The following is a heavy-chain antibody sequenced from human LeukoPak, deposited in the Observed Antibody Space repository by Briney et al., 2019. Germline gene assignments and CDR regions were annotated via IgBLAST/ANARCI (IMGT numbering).Heavy chain of an antibody. D-gene: IGHD4-17*01. CDR1: GYTLTELS. Sequence: ASVKVSCKVSGYTLTELSVHWVRQAPGKGLEWMGGFDPEDGETIYAQKFQGRVTMTEDTSTDTAYMELSSLRSEDTAVYYCATGRDYGDFNWFDPWGQGTLVTVSS. CDR3: ATGRDYGDFNWFDP. V-gene: IGHV1-24*01. J-gene: IGHJ5*02. CDR2: FDPEDGET.